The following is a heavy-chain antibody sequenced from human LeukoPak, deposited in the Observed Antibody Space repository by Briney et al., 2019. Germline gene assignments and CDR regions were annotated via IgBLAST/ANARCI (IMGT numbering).Heavy chain of an antibody. V-gene: IGHV3-11*04. Sequence: PGGSLRLSCAVSGLTFSSYWMHWIRQAPGKGLEWVSYISSSGSTIYYADSVKGRFTISRDNAKNSLYLQMNSLRAEDTAVYYCASSRGYCGGDCYTPFTVWGKIDYWGQGTLVTVSS. CDR1: GLTFSSYW. J-gene: IGHJ4*02. CDR2: ISSSGSTI. D-gene: IGHD2-21*01. CDR3: ASSRGYCGGDCYTPFTVWGKIDY.